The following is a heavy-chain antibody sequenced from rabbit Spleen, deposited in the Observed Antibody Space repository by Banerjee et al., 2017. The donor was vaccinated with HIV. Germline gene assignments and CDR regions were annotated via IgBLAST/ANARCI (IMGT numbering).Heavy chain of an antibody. Sequence: QSLEESGGDLVKPGASLTLTCTASGVSFSDKDVMCWVRQAPGKGLEWIACINTITGRTWYANWVNGRFTISRSTSLNTVDLKMTSLTAADTATYFCARGAYDSSVGYYDGYYFNLWGQGTLVTVS. CDR1: GVSFSDKDV. J-gene: IGHJ4*01. CDR2: INTITGRT. CDR3: ARGAYDSSVGYYDGYYFNL. D-gene: IGHD1-1*01. V-gene: IGHV1S43*01.